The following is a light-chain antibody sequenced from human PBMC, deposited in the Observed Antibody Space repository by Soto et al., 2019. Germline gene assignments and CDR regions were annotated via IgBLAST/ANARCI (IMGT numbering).Light chain of an antibody. CDR2: AAS. J-gene: IGKJ4*01. V-gene: IGKV1-39*01. CDR1: QSISGY. CDR3: QQSYSTPLT. Sequence: IQMTQSPSSLSASVGDRVTITCRASQSISGYVNWYQQKPGNAPKLLIYAASSLQSGVPSRFSGSGSGTDFTLTISSLQPEDFATYYCQQSYSTPLTFGGGTKVDIK.